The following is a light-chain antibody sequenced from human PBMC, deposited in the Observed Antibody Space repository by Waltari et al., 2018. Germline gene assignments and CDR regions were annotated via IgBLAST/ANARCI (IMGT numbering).Light chain of an antibody. Sequence: DIQMTQSPSSLSASVGDRVNITCRASENVNNYLNWYQQKPGKAPKLLIYKASTLESGVPSRFSGSGSGTDYTFTISSLQSEDVATYYCQHGYGTPYSFGQGTKVEIK. CDR1: ENVNNY. V-gene: IGKV1-39*01. J-gene: IGKJ2*03. CDR3: QHGYGTPYS. CDR2: KAS.